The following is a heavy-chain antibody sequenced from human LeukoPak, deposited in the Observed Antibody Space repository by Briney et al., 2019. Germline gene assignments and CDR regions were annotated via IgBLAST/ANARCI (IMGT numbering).Heavy chain of an antibody. Sequence: PSETLSLTCTVSGGSISSSSYYWGWIRQPPGKGLEWIGSIYYSGSTYYNPSLKSRVTISVDTSKNQFSLRLSSMTAADTAVYYCASTYYDFWSGHTELSWFDPWGQGTLVTVSS. CDR3: ASTYYDFWSGHTELSWFDP. J-gene: IGHJ5*02. D-gene: IGHD3-3*01. CDR1: GGSISSSSYY. V-gene: IGHV4-39*01. CDR2: IYYSGST.